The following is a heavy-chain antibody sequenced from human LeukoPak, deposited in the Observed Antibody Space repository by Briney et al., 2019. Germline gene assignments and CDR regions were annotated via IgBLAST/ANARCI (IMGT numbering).Heavy chain of an antibody. J-gene: IGHJ4*02. CDR1: GYTFTAYY. D-gene: IGHD1-1*01. Sequence: ASVKVSCKASGYTFTAYYIHWVRQAPGQGLEWTGWINPNSGGTNYAQKFQGRVTMTRDTSISTAYMELSRLRSDDTAVFYCARGRSGTHDYWGQGTLVTVSS. V-gene: IGHV1-2*02. CDR3: ARGRSGTHDY. CDR2: INPNSGGT.